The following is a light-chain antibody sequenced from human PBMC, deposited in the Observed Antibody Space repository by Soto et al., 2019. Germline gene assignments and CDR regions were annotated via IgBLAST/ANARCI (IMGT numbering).Light chain of an antibody. V-gene: IGLV4-69*01. CDR2: VNTDGSH. J-gene: IGLJ2*01. CDR3: QTWGAGFSVV. CDR1: SGHSSYA. Sequence: QPVLTQSPSASASLGASVKRTCTLSSGHSSYAIAWHQQQPEKGPRYLMKVNTDGSHNKGDGIPDRFSGSSSGAERYLTISSLQSEDEADYYCQTWGAGFSVVFGGGTKLTVL.